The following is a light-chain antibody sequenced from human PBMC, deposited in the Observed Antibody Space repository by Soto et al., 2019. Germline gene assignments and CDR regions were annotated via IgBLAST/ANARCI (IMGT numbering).Light chain of an antibody. Sequence: EIVLTQSPATLSLSPGERATLSCRASQSVSSYLAWYQQKPGQAPRLLIYDASSRATGIPARFSGSGSGTDFTLTISSLEPEDFAVYYCQQRSNWPLLTCGGGTKVEIK. CDR2: DAS. CDR1: QSVSSY. CDR3: QQRSNWPLLT. V-gene: IGKV3-11*01. J-gene: IGKJ4*01.